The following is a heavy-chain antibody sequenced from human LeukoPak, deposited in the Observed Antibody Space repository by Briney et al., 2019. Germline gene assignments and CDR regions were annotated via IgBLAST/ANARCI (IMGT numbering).Heavy chain of an antibody. V-gene: IGHV2-70*01. J-gene: IGHJ4*02. Sequence: SGPTLVNPTQTLTLTCTFSGFSLSTSGLCVSWIRQPPGKALEWLALIEWDGDEYYTTSLKTRHTISKDTYKNQVLLTITNMDPVNTATYYCARTANWEYYFDYWGQGTLVTVSS. CDR1: GFSLSTSGLC. D-gene: IGHD7-27*01. CDR2: IEWDGDE. CDR3: ARTANWEYYFDY.